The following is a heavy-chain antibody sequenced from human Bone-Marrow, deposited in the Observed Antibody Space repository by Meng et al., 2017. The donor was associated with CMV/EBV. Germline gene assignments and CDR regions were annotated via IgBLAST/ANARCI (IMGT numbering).Heavy chain of an antibody. D-gene: IGHD1-7*01. CDR3: ARRSYTALHWNYFTPRAGDAFDI. J-gene: IGHJ3*02. CDR1: GFTFSDYY. Sequence: GESLKISCAASGFTFSDYYMSWSRQAPGKGLEWVSYISSSGSTIYYADSVKGRFTIYRDNAKNSLYLQINSLRAEDTAVYYCARRSYTALHWNYFTPRAGDAFDIWGQGTMVTVSS. CDR2: ISSSGSTI. V-gene: IGHV3-11*01.